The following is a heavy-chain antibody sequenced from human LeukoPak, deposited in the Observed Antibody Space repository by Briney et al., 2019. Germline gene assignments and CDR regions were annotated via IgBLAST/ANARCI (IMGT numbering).Heavy chain of an antibody. D-gene: IGHD6-19*01. CDR1: GFTFSSYA. J-gene: IGHJ4*02. V-gene: IGHV3-23*01. Sequence: PGGSLRPSCAASGFTFSSYAMSWVRQAPGKGLEWASAISGSGGSTYYADSVKGRFTISRDNSKDTLYLQMNSLRAEDTAVYYCAEDRVSAGPEYFDYWGQGTLVTVSS. CDR3: AEDRVSAGPEYFDY. CDR2: ISGSGGST.